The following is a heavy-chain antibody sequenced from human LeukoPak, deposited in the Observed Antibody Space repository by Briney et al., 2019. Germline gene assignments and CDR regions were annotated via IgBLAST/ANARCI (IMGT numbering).Heavy chain of an antibody. D-gene: IGHD1-26*01. J-gene: IGHJ5*02. CDR2: INHSGGT. CDR1: GGSISGYE. Sequence: PSETLSLTCAVNGGSISGYEWSWMRQSPGEGLEWIGEINHSGGTNYNPSLKSRVTISVDTSKNQFSLKLSSVTAADTAVYYCARSVGSAWGQGILVTVSS. V-gene: IGHV4-34*01. CDR3: ARSVGSA.